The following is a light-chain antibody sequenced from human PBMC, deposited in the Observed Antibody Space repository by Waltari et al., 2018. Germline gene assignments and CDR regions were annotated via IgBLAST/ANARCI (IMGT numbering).Light chain of an antibody. V-gene: IGKV3-20*01. Sequence: EIVLTQSPGTLSLSPGERATLSCWASQSVGGTLAWYQQKPGQAPRLLIYGASSRAPGIPDRFSGSGSGTEFSLTISRLEPEDFAVYYCQHYVRLPATFGQGTKVEIK. CDR1: QSVGGT. CDR3: QHYVRLPAT. CDR2: GAS. J-gene: IGKJ1*01.